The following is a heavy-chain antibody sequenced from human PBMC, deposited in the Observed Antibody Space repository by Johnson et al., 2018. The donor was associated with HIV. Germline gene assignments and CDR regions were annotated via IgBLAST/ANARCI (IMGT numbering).Heavy chain of an antibody. Sequence: QVQLVESGGGVVQPGRSLRLSCAASGFTFSSYAMHWVRQAPGKGLEWVAVISYDGSNKYYADSVTGRFTISSDNAKNSLYLEMNSLRAEDTALYYCARATYYYELSGYLTRPRAFDMWGQGTMVTVSS. D-gene: IGHD3-22*01. J-gene: IGHJ3*02. CDR2: ISYDGSNK. CDR3: ARATYYYELSGYLTRPRAFDM. V-gene: IGHV3-30-3*01. CDR1: GFTFSSYA.